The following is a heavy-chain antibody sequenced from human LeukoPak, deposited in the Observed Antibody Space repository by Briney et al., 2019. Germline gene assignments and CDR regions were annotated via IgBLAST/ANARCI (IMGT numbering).Heavy chain of an antibody. CDR3: ARDLTVYNWNYQGRLDY. CDR2: INQDGSEK. CDR1: GFTVSSNY. D-gene: IGHD1-7*01. V-gene: IGHV3-7*01. Sequence: PGGSLRLSCAASGFTVSSNYMSWVRQAPGKGLEWVANINQDGSEKYYVDSVKGRFTIARDNAKNSLYLQMNSLRAEDTAVYYCARDLTVYNWNYQGRLDYWGQGTLVTVSS. J-gene: IGHJ4*02.